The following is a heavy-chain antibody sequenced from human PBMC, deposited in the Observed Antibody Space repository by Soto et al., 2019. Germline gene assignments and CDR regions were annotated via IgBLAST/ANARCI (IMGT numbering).Heavy chain of an antibody. CDR1: GFTFDSHW. CDR2: IKTDGYAA. J-gene: IGHJ4*02. V-gene: IGHV3-74*01. D-gene: IGHD6-19*01. CDR3: VRESGVAADC. Sequence: ESGGVLVQPGASLSLSCVASGFTFDSHWMHWVRQAPGEGLVWVSRIKTDGYAAAYADSVKGRFTISRDNTKNTVYLQMNSLRAEDTAVYFCVRESGVAADCWGQGTLVTVSS.